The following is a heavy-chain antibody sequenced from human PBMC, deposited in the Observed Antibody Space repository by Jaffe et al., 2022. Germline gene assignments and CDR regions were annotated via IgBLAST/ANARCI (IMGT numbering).Heavy chain of an antibody. CDR2: ISGSGGST. J-gene: IGHJ5*02. D-gene: IGHD2-2*01. CDR3: AKDLRQLLWVEDWFDP. V-gene: IGHV3-23*01. CDR1: GFTFSSYA. Sequence: EVQLLESGGGLVQPGGSLRLSCAASGFTFSSYAMSWVRQAPGKGLEWVSAISGSGGSTYYADSVKGRFTISRDNSKNTLYLQMNSLRAEDTAVYYCAKDLRQLLWVEDWFDPWGQGTLVTVSS.